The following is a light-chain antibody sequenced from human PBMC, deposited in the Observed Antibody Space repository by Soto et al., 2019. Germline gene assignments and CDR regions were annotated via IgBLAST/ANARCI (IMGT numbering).Light chain of an antibody. Sequence: DIQMTQSPSTLSGSVGDRVTITCRASQTISSWLAWYQQKPGKAPKLLIYAASSLQRGVPSRFSGSGSGTEFTLNISSLQPEDFATYYCQQYDISSGTFGQGTKVDIK. CDR2: AAS. CDR1: QTISSW. V-gene: IGKV1-5*01. J-gene: IGKJ1*01. CDR3: QQYDISSGT.